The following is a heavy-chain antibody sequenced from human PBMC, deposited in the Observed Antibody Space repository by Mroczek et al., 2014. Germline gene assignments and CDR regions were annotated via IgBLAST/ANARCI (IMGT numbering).Heavy chain of an antibody. D-gene: IGHD2-2*01. CDR2: IYTSGST. V-gene: IGHV4-4*07. J-gene: IGHJ6*03. Sequence: QVQLQESGPGLVKPSETLSLTCTVSGGSISSYYWSWIRQPAGKGLEWIGRIYTSGSTNYNPSLKSRVTMSVDTSKNQFSLKLSSVTAADTAVYYCAREDCSSTSCYDYYYYYMDVWGKGTTVTVSS. CDR1: GGSISSYY. CDR3: AREDCSSTSCYDYYYYYMDV.